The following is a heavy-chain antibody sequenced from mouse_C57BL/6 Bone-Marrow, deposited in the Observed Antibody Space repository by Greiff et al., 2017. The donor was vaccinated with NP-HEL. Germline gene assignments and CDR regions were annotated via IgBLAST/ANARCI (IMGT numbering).Heavy chain of an antibody. D-gene: IGHD1-1*01. J-gene: IGHJ3*01. CDR2: IYPRDGST. Sequence: QVQLKESGPELVKPGASVKLSCKASGYTFTSYDINWVKQRPGQGLEWIGWIYPRDGSTKYNEKFKGKATLTVDTSSSTAYMELHSLTSEDSAVYFCARRRYYGSSYVPSFAYWGQGTLVTVSA. CDR1: GYTFTSYD. V-gene: IGHV1-85*01. CDR3: ARRRYYGSSYVPSFAY.